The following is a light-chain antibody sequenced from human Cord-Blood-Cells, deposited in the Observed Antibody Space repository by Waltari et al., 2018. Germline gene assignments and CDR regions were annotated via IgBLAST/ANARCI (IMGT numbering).Light chain of an antibody. Sequence: EIVMTQSPATLSVSPGERATLSCRASQSVSSNLAWYQQQPGQAPRLLIYGASTSATGIPARFSGSGSGTEFTLTISSLQSEDFAVYYCQQYNNWPRTFGQGTKLEIK. CDR2: GAS. V-gene: IGKV3-15*01. CDR3: QQYNNWPRT. CDR1: QSVSSN. J-gene: IGKJ2*01.